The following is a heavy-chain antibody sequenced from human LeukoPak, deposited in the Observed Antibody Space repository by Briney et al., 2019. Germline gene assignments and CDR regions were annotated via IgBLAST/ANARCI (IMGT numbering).Heavy chain of an antibody. D-gene: IGHD2-15*01. J-gene: IGHJ4*02. CDR1: GFTFSDYG. V-gene: IGHV3-48*04. CDR2: IHDNGGAI. CDR3: ARSSVSSSYTY. Sequence: PGGSLRLSCGASGFTFSDYGMNWVRQSPGKGLEWISYIHDNGGAIYYADSVKGRFAISRDNAKNSLYLQMNSLRAEDTAVYYCARSSVSSSYTYWGQGTLVTVSS.